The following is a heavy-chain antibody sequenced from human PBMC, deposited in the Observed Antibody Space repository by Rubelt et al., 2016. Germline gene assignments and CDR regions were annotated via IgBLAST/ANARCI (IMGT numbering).Heavy chain of an antibody. Sequence: GPAWVSGVSGSGGSTYYADSVKGRFTISRDNSKNTLYLQMNSLRAEDTAVYYCAKGILVGATYFDYWGQGTLVTVSS. CDR2: VSGSGGST. D-gene: IGHD1-26*01. CDR3: AKGILVGATYFDY. V-gene: IGHV3-23*01. J-gene: IGHJ4*02.